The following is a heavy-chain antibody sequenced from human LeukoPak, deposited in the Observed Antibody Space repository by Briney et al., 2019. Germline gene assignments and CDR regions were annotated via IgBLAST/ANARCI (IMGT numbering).Heavy chain of an antibody. D-gene: IGHD3-22*01. Sequence: ASVKVSCKASGGTFSSYAITWVRQAPGQGLEWMGGIIPIFGTANYAQKFQGRVTITADESTSTAYMELSSLRSEDTAVYYCAKDHYDSSGINHWGQGTLVTVSS. J-gene: IGHJ5*02. V-gene: IGHV1-69*13. CDR2: IIPIFGTA. CDR1: GGTFSSYA. CDR3: AKDHYDSSGINH.